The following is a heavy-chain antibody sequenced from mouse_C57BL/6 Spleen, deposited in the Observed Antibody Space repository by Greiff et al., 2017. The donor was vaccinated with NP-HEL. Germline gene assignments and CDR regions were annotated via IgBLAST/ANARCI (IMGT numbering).Heavy chain of an antibody. CDR1: GYTFTSYW. D-gene: IGHD1-1*01. V-gene: IGHV1-55*01. Sequence: QVQLQQPGAELVKPGASVKMSCKASGYTFTSYWITWVKQRPGQGLEWIGDIYPGSGSTTYNEKFKSKATLTVDTSSSTAYMQLSSLTSEDSAVYYCARGGTVVATDYAMDYWGQGTSVTVSS. J-gene: IGHJ4*01. CDR2: IYPGSGST. CDR3: ARGGTVVATDYAMDY.